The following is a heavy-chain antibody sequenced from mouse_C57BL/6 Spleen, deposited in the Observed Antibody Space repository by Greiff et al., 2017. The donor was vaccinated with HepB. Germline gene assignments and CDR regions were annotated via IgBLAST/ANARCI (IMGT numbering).Heavy chain of an antibody. CDR3: ARRGSSPYAMDY. CDR2: IDPSDSYT. Sequence: VQLQQSGAELVMPGASVKLSCKASGYTFTSYWMHWVKQRPGQGLEWIGEIDPSDSYTNYNQKFKGKSTLTVDKSSSTAYMQLSSLTSEDSAVYYCARRGSSPYAMDYWGQGTSVTVSS. V-gene: IGHV1-69*01. J-gene: IGHJ4*01. D-gene: IGHD1-1*01. CDR1: GYTFTSYW.